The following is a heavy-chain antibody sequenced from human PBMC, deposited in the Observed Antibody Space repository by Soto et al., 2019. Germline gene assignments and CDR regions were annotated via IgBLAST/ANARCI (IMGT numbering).Heavy chain of an antibody. CDR1: GYTFTSYD. D-gene: IGHD2-8*01. CDR3: ARGPSVHCTNGVCSHDAFDI. J-gene: IGHJ3*02. V-gene: IGHV1-8*01. Sequence: ASVKVSCKASGYTFTSYDINWVRQATGQGLEWMGWMNPNSGNTGCAQKFQGRVTMTRNTSISTAYMELSSLRSEDTAVYYCARGPSVHCTNGVCSHDAFDIWGQGTMVTVSS. CDR2: MNPNSGNT.